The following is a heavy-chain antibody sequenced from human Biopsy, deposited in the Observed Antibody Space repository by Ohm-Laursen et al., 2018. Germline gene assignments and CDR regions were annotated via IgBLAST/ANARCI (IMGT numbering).Heavy chain of an antibody. CDR2: IWYDGSNE. Sequence: SLRLSCTASGFTFSVYAMHWVRQAPGKGREWVSIIWYDGSNEYYADSVKGRFTISRDNSKNTVFLQMSSLRAEDTGVYYCARDPIVGSKADGMDVWGQGTTVTVSS. V-gene: IGHV3-33*01. J-gene: IGHJ6*02. CDR1: GFTFSVYA. CDR3: ARDPIVGSKADGMDV. D-gene: IGHD1-26*01.